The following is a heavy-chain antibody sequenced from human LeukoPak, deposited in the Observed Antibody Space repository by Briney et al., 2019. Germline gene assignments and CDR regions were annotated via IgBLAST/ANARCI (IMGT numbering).Heavy chain of an antibody. CDR2: VYPSGNT. CDR1: GNSISSNNYY. CDR3: ARAETGHYYFDY. V-gene: IGHV4-61*02. Sequence: PSQTLSLTCTVSGNSISSNNYYWSWVRQPAGKGLEWIGRVYPSGNTNYNPSLTDRVIISMDTSRSQFSLILTSVTAADTAVYFCARAETGHYYFDYWGRGTLVTVSS. J-gene: IGHJ4*02. D-gene: IGHD1-1*01.